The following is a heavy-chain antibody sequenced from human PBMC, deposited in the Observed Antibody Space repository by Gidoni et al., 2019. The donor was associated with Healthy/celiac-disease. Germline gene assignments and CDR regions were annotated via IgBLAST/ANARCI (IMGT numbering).Heavy chain of an antibody. CDR3: AREAYDILTGYLNYFDY. Sequence: EVQLVESGGGLVKPGGSLRLSCAASGFTFSSHSMNWVRQAPGKGLEWVSSISSSSSYIYYADSVKGRFTISRDNAKNSLYLQMNSLRAEDTAVYYCAREAYDILTGYLNYFDYWGQGTLVTVSS. CDR2: ISSSSSYI. CDR1: GFTFSSHS. V-gene: IGHV3-21*01. J-gene: IGHJ4*02. D-gene: IGHD3-9*01.